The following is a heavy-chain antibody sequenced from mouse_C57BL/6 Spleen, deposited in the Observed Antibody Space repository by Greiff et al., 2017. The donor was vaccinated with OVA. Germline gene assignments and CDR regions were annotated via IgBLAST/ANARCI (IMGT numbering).Heavy chain of an antibody. CDR1: GYSITSGYY. CDR2: ISYDGSN. J-gene: IGHJ1*03. V-gene: IGHV3-6*01. CDR3: ARVRGYWYFDV. Sequence: EVQRVESGPGLVKPSQSLSLTCSVTGYSITSGYYWNWIRQFPGNKLEWMGYISYDGSNNYNPSLKNRISITRDTSKNQFFLKLNSVTTEDTATYYCARVRGYWYFDVWGTGTTVTVSS.